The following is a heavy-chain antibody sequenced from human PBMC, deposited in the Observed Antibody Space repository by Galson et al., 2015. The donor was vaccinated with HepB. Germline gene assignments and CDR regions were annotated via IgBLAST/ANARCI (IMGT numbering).Heavy chain of an antibody. D-gene: IGHD1-7*01. J-gene: IGHJ6*02. Sequence: SLRLSCAASGFTFSNAWMSWVRQAPGKRLEWVGRIKSKTDGGTTDYAAPVKGRFTISRDDSKNTLYLQMNSLKTEDTAVYYCTTDSAGITGTRGGYYYYGMDIWGQGTTVTVSS. CDR2: IKSKTDGGTT. CDR1: GFTFSNAW. V-gene: IGHV3-15*01. CDR3: TTDSAGITGTRGGYYYYGMDI.